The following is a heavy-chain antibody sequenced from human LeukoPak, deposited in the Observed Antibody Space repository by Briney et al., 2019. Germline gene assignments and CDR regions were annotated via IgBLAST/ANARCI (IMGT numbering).Heavy chain of an antibody. CDR3: ARGDNYFDY. J-gene: IGHJ4*02. CDR2: ISSSGNYI. D-gene: IGHD3-9*01. V-gene: IGHV3-21*01. Sequence: GGSLRLSCAASGFTFSSYYMNWFREAPGKGLDWVSSISSSGNYINYADSVKGRFTISRDNAKNSLFLQVSSLRAEDTGVYYCARGDNYFDYWGQGTLVTVSS. CDR1: GFTFSSYY.